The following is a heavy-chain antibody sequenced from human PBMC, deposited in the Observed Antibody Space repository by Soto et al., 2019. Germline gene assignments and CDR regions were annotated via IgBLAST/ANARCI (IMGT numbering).Heavy chain of an antibody. CDR1: GGSFSGYY. D-gene: IGHD3-3*01. CDR3: ARVALPDDFWSGYSISYYYYYMDV. V-gene: IGHV4-34*01. J-gene: IGHJ6*03. CDR2: INHSGST. Sequence: SETLSLTCAVYGGSFSGYYWSWIRQPPGKGLEWIGEINHSGSTNYNPSLKSRVTKSVDTSKNQFSLKLSSVTAADTAVYYCARVALPDDFWSGYSISYYYYYMDVWGKGTTVTVSS.